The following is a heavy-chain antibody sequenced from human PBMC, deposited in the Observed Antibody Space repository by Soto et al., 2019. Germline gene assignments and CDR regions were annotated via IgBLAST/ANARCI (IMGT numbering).Heavy chain of an antibody. V-gene: IGHV3-9*01. CDR1: GFTFDDYA. CDR3: AKDNGQWLVIYYFDY. D-gene: IGHD6-19*01. J-gene: IGHJ4*02. Sequence: GGSLRLSCAASGFTFDDYAMHWVRQAPGKGLEWVSGISWNSGSIGYADSVKGRFTISRDNAKNSLYLQMNSLRAEDTALYYCAKDNGQWLVIYYFDYWGQGTLVTVSS. CDR2: ISWNSGSI.